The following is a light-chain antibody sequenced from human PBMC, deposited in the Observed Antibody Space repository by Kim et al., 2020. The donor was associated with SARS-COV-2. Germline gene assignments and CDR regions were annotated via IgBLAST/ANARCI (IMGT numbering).Light chain of an antibody. Sequence: RNTATLTCTGNTNNVGDQGAAWLQQHQGHPPKLLSYSDNNRPSGISERLSASRSGNTASLTINRLQPEDEADYYCSAWDSSLSAWVFGGGTKLTVL. J-gene: IGLJ3*02. CDR2: SDN. CDR1: TNNVGDQG. CDR3: SAWDSSLSAWV. V-gene: IGLV10-54*01.